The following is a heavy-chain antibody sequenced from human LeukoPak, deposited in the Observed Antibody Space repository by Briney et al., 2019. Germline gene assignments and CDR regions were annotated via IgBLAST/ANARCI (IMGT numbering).Heavy chain of an antibody. J-gene: IGHJ3*02. V-gene: IGHV1-46*01. Sequence: ASVKVSCKASGYTFTSYHMHWVRQAPGQGLEWMGIINPSGGSTSYAQKFQGRVTMTRDMSTSTVYMELSSLRSDDTAVYYCHLLRLGEFGLIGAFDIWGQGTMVTVSS. CDR1: GYTFTSYH. D-gene: IGHD3-16*01. CDR3: HLLRLGEFGLIGAFDI. CDR2: INPSGGST.